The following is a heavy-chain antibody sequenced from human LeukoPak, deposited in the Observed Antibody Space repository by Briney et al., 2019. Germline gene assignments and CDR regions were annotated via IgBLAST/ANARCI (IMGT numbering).Heavy chain of an antibody. CDR2: IIPILGIA. J-gene: IGHJ4*02. Sequence: GASVTVSCKASGGTFSSYAISWVRQAPGQGLEWMGRIIPILGIANYAQKFQGRVTITADKSTSTAYMELSSLRSEDTAVYYCATRASDNSWGQGTLVTVSS. CDR3: ATRASDNS. CDR1: GGTFSSYA. D-gene: IGHD5-24*01. V-gene: IGHV1-69*04.